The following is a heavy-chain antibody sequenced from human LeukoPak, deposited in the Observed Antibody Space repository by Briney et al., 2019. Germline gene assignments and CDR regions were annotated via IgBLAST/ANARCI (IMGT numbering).Heavy chain of an antibody. Sequence: GASVKVSCKASGYTFTDYYMHWVRQAPGQGLEWMGWINPNSGGTNYAQKFQGRVTMTRDTSISTASMELSSLKASDTAMYYCARLYGSGSYNFNWFDPWGQGTLVTVSS. D-gene: IGHD3-10*01. CDR1: GYTFTDYY. J-gene: IGHJ5*02. CDR2: INPNSGGT. CDR3: ARLYGSGSYNFNWFDP. V-gene: IGHV1-2*02.